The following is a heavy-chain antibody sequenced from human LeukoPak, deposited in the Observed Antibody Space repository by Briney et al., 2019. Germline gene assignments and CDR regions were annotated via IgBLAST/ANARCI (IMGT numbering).Heavy chain of an antibody. J-gene: IGHJ4*02. V-gene: IGHV3-33*08. Sequence: GGSLRLSCAASGFTFSTYAMSWVRQAPGKGLEWVAVIAYDGSRAFYADSVKGRFTISRDNSKNTMSVQMDDLRAEDTAVYYCTRYNNDHFDYWGQGTLVTVSS. CDR3: TRYNNDHFDY. CDR1: GFTFSTYA. CDR2: IAYDGSRA. D-gene: IGHD1-14*01.